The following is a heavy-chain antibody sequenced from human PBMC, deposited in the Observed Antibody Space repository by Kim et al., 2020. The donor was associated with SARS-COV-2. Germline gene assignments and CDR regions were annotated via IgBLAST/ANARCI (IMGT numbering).Heavy chain of an antibody. CDR1: GYSFTSYW. D-gene: IGHD6-19*01. CDR3: ARTKTIAVAGRGLDY. CDR2: IYPGDSDT. V-gene: IGHV5-51*01. Sequence: GESLKISCKGSGYSFTSYWIGWVRQMPGKGLEWMGIIYPGDSDTRYSPSFQGQVTISADKSISTAYLQWSSLKASDTAMYYCARTKTIAVAGRGLDYWGQGTLVTVSS. J-gene: IGHJ4*02.